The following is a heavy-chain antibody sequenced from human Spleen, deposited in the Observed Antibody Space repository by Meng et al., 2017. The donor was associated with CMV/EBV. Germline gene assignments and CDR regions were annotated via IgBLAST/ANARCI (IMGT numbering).Heavy chain of an antibody. V-gene: IGHV1-46*01. CDR1: GDTFSTYT. CDR2: INPSDSDT. J-gene: IGHJ3*02. D-gene: IGHD3-3*01. CDR3: ARDGGTIFDIVNYAFDI. Sequence: ASVKVSCKVSGDTFSTYTISWVRQAPGQGLEWMGIINPSDSDTRYAQKFQGRLTMTRDPSTSTVNMELSSLTSEDTAVYYCARDGGTIFDIVNYAFDIWGQGTMVTVSS.